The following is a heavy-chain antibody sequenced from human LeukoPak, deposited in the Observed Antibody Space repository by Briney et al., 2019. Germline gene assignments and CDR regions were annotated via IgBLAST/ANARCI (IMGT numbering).Heavy chain of an antibody. D-gene: IGHD4-23*01. Sequence: GGSLRLCCAASGFSVSSGYMSWVRQAPGKGLEWVSVIYSAGPTHYADSVKGRFTISRDKSENTLHLQTNSLRAEDTAIYYCARESVGSHAIDYWGQGTLVTVSS. V-gene: IGHV3-53*01. CDR2: IYSAGPT. J-gene: IGHJ4*02. CDR3: ARESVGSHAIDY. CDR1: GFSVSSGY.